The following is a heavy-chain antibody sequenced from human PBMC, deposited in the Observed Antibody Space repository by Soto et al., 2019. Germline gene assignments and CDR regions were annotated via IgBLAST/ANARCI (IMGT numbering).Heavy chain of an antibody. CDR1: GYPVTAYY. D-gene: IGHD3-3*01. CDR3: ARGGGVGVAGSAAFDM. Sequence: QLHLVQSGAVVKKPGASVTVSCSASGYPVTAYYMHWVRQAPGRGLEWMGGINPATGAAKYTQTFRGRVPLPRDTSTRTAFRERGGLTSEDPAVFYCARGGGVGVAGSAAFDMWGQGTLVTVSS. V-gene: IGHV1-2*02. CDR2: INPATGAA. J-gene: IGHJ3*02.